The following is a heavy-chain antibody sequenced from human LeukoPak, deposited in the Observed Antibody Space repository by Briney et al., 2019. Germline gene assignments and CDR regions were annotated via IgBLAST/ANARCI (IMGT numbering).Heavy chain of an antibody. CDR3: ARSGSTGYSLDY. CDR2: IDPNSGDT. J-gene: IGHJ4*02. Sequence: GASVKVSCKASGYSFTGYFIHWVRQAPGQGLERMGCIDPNSGDTKYAQKFQGRVSMPRDTSTRTAYMELSRLRSDDTAVYFCARSGSTGYSLDYWGQGTLVTVSS. D-gene: IGHD3-22*01. V-gene: IGHV1-2*02. CDR1: GYSFTGYF.